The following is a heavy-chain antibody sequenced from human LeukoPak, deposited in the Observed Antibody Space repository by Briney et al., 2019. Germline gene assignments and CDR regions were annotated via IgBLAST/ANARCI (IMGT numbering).Heavy chain of an antibody. CDR1: GFTFSSFA. Sequence: GGSLRLSCAASGFTFSSFALSWVRQAPGKGLEWVSAISGSGTNTYYADSVKGRFTISRDNSENTLYMQVNSLKAEDTVIYFCARGKAAIGSRTAFDYWGQGTLVTVSS. CDR2: ISGSGTNT. CDR3: ARGKAAIGSRTAFDY. J-gene: IGHJ4*02. D-gene: IGHD6-13*01. V-gene: IGHV3-23*01.